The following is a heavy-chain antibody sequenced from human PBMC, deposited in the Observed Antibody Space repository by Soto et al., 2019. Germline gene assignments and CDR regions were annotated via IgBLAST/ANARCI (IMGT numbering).Heavy chain of an antibody. CDR3: AKRQSFDFWSGYLPFFDD. V-gene: IGHV3-23*01. D-gene: IGHD3-3*01. CDR2: VGGSGSDT. CDR1: AINFRSYA. J-gene: IGHJ4*02. Sequence: GGSLRLSCSASAINFRSYAMSWVRQAPGKGLEWVSAVGGSGSDTYYADSVKGRFTISRDDSKNTLYLHMSSLRVEDTAIYYCAKRQSFDFWSGYLPFFDDWGQGTPVTVS.